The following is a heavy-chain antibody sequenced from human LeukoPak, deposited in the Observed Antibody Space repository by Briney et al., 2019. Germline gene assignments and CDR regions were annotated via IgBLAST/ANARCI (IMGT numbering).Heavy chain of an antibody. CDR1: GFTFSSYE. CDR2: INPDGSET. D-gene: IGHD3-10*01. V-gene: IGHV3-74*01. J-gene: IGHJ4*02. CDR3: TRAYDSGTYSTFDY. Sequence: GGSLRLSCAASGFTFSSYEMNWVRLSPGKGLVWVSCINPDGSETTYADSVKGRLTISRDNAKNTVFLQMNSLRAEDTAVYYCTRAYDSGTYSTFDYWGQGALVTVTS.